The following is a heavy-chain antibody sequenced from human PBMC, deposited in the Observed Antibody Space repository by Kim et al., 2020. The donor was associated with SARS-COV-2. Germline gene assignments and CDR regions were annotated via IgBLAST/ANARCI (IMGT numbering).Heavy chain of an antibody. V-gene: IGHV3-9*01. D-gene: IGHD2-15*01. CDR3: AKDCNCSGGSCYQGYYYYGMDV. CDR2: ISWNSGSI. Sequence: GGSLRLSCAASGFTFDDYAMHWVRQAPGKGLEWVSGISWNSGSIGYADSVKGRFTISRDNAKNSLYLQMNSLRAEDTDLYYCAKDCNCSGGSCYQGYYYYGMDVWRQGPTHTLSS. CDR1: GFTFDDYA. J-gene: IGHJ6*02.